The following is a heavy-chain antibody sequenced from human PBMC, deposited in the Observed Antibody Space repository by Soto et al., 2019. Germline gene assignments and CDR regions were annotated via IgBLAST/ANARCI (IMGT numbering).Heavy chain of an antibody. D-gene: IGHD6-19*01. CDR3: AKGGSGAVAGRTDY. J-gene: IGHJ4*02. Sequence: GASVKVSSKASGYTFTSYDINWVRQATGQGLEWMGWMNPNSGNTGYAQKFQGRVTISRDNAKNSLYLQMNSLRAEDTALYYCAKGGSGAVAGRTDYWGQGALVTVSS. V-gene: IGHV1-8*01. CDR2: MNPNSGNT. CDR1: GYTFTSYD.